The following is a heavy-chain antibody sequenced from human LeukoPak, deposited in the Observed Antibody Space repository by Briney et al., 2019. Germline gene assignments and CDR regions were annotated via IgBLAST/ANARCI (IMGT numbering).Heavy chain of an antibody. CDR2: ITSSSSLYI. CDR3: ARGTGGWSDY. J-gene: IGHJ4*02. V-gene: IGHV3-21*01. Sequence: GGSLRLSCSASGFTFSTSSMNWVRQAPGKGLEWVSSITSSSSLYIYYADSVKGRFTISRDNAKNSLYLQMISLRAEDTAVYYCARGTGGWSDYWGQGTLVTVSS. D-gene: IGHD6-19*01. CDR1: GFTFSTSS.